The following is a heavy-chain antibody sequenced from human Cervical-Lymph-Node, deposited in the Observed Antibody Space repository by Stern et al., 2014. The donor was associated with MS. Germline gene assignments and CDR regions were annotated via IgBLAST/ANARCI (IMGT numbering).Heavy chain of an antibody. D-gene: IGHD3-3*01. V-gene: IGHV1-69*09. CDR3: AREDFWNGGHFDN. CDR1: GGTFTSYS. Sequence: VQLVESGPEVKEPGSSLTVSCTVSGGTFTSYSFSWVRQAPGQGLLWMGRIIPIPGIATVAPQFQGSCPITADKSTKTAYMEMTSLTAEDTAVYYCAREDFWNGGHFDNWGQGTLVTVFS. J-gene: IGHJ4*02. CDR2: IIPIPGIA.